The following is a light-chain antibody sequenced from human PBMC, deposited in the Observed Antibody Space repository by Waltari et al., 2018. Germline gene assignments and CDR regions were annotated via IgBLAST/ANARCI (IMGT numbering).Light chain of an antibody. CDR1: SSNIGTNY. Sequence: QSVLTQPTSVSAAPGQRVTIPCSGRSSNIGTNYVSWYRQFPGSAPKLLIYEDTGRPAGVPGRFSGSKSGTSATLDITGLQPGDEAEYYCGTWDSSLSGAVFGGGTLLTVL. CDR2: EDT. J-gene: IGLJ7*01. V-gene: IGLV1-51*02. CDR3: GTWDSSLSGAV.